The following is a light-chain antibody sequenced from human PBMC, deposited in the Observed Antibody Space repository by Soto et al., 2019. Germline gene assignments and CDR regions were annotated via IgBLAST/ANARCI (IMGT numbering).Light chain of an antibody. CDR2: GAS. V-gene: IGKV3D-15*01. J-gene: IGKJ1*01. CDR3: QQYNKWPWT. CDR1: QSVSSN. Sequence: EIVLTQSPGTLSLSPGERATLSCMASQSVSSNNLAWYQQRPGQAPRVVIYGASTRATGIPERFSGSGSGTVFTLTISSLQSEDFGVYYCQQYNKWPWTFGQGTKVDIK.